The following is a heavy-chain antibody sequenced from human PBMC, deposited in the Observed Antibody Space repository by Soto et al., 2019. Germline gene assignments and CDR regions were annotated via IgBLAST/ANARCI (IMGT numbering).Heavy chain of an antibody. D-gene: IGHD6-19*01. CDR1: GYSFTNYG. CDR3: ARDRGVAPPVAGNTHYYYYMDV. CDR2: ISAYNGDT. Sequence: QDQLVQSGGEVKKPGASVKVSCKASGYSFTNYGITWVRQAPGQGFEWTGWISAYNGDTNYAQKLQGRVTMTTDASTSTAYLELRSLRSDDTAVYYCARDRGVAPPVAGNTHYYYYMDVWGKGTTVTVSS. V-gene: IGHV1-18*01. J-gene: IGHJ6*03.